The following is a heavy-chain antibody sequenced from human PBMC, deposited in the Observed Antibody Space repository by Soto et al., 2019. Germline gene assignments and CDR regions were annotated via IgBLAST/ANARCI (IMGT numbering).Heavy chain of an antibody. CDR2: IIPIFGTA. V-gene: IGHV1-69*01. Sequence: QVQLVQSGAEVKKPGSSVKVSCKASGGTFSSYAISWVRQAPGQGLEWMGGIIPIFGTANYAQKFQGRVTITADESTSTAYMELSSVRSEDTAVYYCAVGGERYSISRTWFDPWGQGTLVTVSS. CDR3: AVGGERYSISRTWFDP. D-gene: IGHD2-15*01. CDR1: GGTFSSYA. J-gene: IGHJ5*02.